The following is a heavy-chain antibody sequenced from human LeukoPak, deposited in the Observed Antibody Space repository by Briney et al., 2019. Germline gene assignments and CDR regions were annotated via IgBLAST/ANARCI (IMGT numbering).Heavy chain of an antibody. D-gene: IGHD4-17*01. V-gene: IGHV4-34*01. CDR3: ARFRGNGDYNVNY. CDR2: INHSGST. CDR1: GGSFSEYY. Sequence: PSETLSLTCAVYGGSFSEYYWTWLRQPPGKGLEWIGEINHSGSTNYNPSLKSRVTISVDTSKNQFSLRLSSVTAADTAVYYCARFRGNGDYNVNYWGQGTLVTVSS. J-gene: IGHJ4*02.